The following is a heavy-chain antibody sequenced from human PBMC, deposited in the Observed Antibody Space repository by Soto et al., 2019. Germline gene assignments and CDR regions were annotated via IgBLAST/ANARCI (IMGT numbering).Heavy chain of an antibody. CDR2: IYPGDSDT. J-gene: IGHJ6*02. CDR1: GDRLTSYW. CDR3: VRRGPLVGGMGSHMGV. Sequence: GESLQIPCKGAGDRLTSYWIGRMLQMHGKGLEWMGIIYPGDSDTRYSPSFQGQVTISADKSISTAYLQWSSLKASDTAMYYCVRRGPLVGGMGSHMGVCGQGTTVTVSS. D-gene: IGHD1-26*01. V-gene: IGHV5-51*01.